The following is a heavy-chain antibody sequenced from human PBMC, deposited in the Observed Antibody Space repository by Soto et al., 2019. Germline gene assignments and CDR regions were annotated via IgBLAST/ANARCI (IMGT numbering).Heavy chain of an antibody. CDR2: ISPIFPTP. D-gene: IGHD5-12*01. CDR3: ARDKARLQLGGNYYFGMDV. J-gene: IGHJ6*02. Sequence: QVQLVQSGAEVKKPGSSVTVSCKASGGTFGNSAISWVRQAPGQGLEWMGGISPIFPTPDYEQKFQGRVTITADESTSTAYMELTRLRSEDTAVYYCARDKARLQLGGNYYFGMDVWGQGTTVTVSS. CDR1: GGTFGNSA. V-gene: IGHV1-69*12.